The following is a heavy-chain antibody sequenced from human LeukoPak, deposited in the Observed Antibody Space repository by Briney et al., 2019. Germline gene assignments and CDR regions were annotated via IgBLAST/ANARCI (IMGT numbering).Heavy chain of an antibody. J-gene: IGHJ4*02. V-gene: IGHV3-74*01. CDR1: GFTFSNYW. D-gene: IGHD6-13*01. CDR3: ARERAGYSSSCIDY. Sequence: GGSLRLSCAASGFTFSNYWMHWVRQVPGKGLVWVSRINSDGTTNYADSVKGRFTISRDSAKNTLYLQMNSLRAEGTAVYYCARERAGYSSSCIDYWGQGTLVTVSS. CDR2: INSDGTT.